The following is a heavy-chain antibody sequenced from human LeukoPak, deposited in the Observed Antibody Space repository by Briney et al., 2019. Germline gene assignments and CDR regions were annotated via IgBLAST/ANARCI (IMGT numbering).Heavy chain of an antibody. CDR3: AREVDPLYHTGTGYYRAFDI. Sequence: SETLSLTCTVSGDSMTDYFWRWIRQPPGKGLEYIGDVFYTGSTKYNPSLKSRVSISVDTSKKQFSLNLRSVTAADTAVFYCAREVDPLYHTGTGYYRAFDIWGPGTMVAVSP. D-gene: IGHD3-9*01. J-gene: IGHJ3*02. CDR2: VFYTGST. V-gene: IGHV4-59*01. CDR1: GDSMTDYF.